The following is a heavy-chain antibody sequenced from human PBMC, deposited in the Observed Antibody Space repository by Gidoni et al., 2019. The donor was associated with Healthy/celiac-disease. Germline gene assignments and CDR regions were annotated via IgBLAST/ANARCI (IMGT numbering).Heavy chain of an antibody. D-gene: IGHD3-16*01. CDR3: AGGTPGGRRFPLYYYYYGMDV. J-gene: IGHJ6*02. CDR1: GGSFSGYY. V-gene: IGHV4-34*01. CDR2: INHSGST. Sequence: QVQLQQWGAGLLTPSETLSLTCAVYGGSFSGYYWSWIRQPPGKGLEWIGEINHSGSTNYNPSLKSRVTISVDTSKNQFSLKLCSVTAADTAVYYCAGGTPGGRRFPLYYYYYGMDVWGQGTTVTVSS.